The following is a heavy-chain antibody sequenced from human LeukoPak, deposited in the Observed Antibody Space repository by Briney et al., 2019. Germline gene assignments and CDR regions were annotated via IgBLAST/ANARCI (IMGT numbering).Heavy chain of an antibody. Sequence: SVKVSCKASGGTFSSYAISWVRQAPGQGLEWMGRIIPIFGTANYAQKFQGRVTITADKSTSTAYMELSSLRSEGTAVYYCAGERRRRDGYRHAFDIWGQGTMVTVSS. CDR3: AGERRRRDGYRHAFDI. D-gene: IGHD5-24*01. J-gene: IGHJ3*02. CDR1: GGTFSSYA. CDR2: IIPIFGTA. V-gene: IGHV1-69*06.